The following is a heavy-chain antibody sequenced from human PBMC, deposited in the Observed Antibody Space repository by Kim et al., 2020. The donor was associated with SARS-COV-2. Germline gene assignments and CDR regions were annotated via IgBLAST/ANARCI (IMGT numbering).Heavy chain of an antibody. D-gene: IGHD3-10*01. V-gene: IGHV3-23*01. CDR3: AKGANLWYYNGMDV. J-gene: IGHJ6*02. CDR1: RFTFSSYA. CDR2: ISGSGDKT. Sequence: GGSLRLSCAASRFTFSSYAMTWVRQAPGKGLEWVSTISGSGDKTYYADSVKGRFTISRDNAKNTMYLQMNNLRVEDTAVYYCAKGANLWYYNGMDVWGQGTTVTVSS.